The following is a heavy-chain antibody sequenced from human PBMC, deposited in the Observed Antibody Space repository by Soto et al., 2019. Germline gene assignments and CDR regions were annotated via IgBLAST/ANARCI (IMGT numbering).Heavy chain of an antibody. J-gene: IGHJ4*02. CDR1: GFTFSNYA. Sequence: EVQLLESGGGLVQPGGSLRLSCAASGFTFSNYAMDWVRQAPGKGLEWVSAISNSFSDGNTRYADSVKGRFTISRDNDKNTVFLEMNSLRAEDTAVYYCAKVFSPEGGNYFDHWGQGTLVTVSS. CDR2: ISNSFSDGNT. V-gene: IGHV3-23*01. CDR3: AKVFSPEGGNYFDH.